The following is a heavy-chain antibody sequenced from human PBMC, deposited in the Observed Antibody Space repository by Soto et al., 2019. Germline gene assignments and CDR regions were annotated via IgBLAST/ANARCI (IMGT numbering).Heavy chain of an antibody. CDR3: ARATPYYYDSSGYQPNNWFDP. Sequence: ASVKVSCKASGYTFTSYYMHWVRQAPGQGLEWMGIINPSGGTTSYAQKFQGRVTMTRDTSTSTVYMELSSLRSEDTAVYYCARATPYYYDSSGYQPNNWFDPWGQGTLVTVSS. CDR2: INPSGGTT. CDR1: GYTFTSYY. D-gene: IGHD3-22*01. V-gene: IGHV1-46*01. J-gene: IGHJ5*02.